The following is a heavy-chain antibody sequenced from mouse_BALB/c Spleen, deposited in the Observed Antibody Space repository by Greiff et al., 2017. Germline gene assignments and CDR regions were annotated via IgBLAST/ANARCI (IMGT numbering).Heavy chain of an antibody. Sequence: EVHLVESGGGLVKPGGSLKLSCAASGFTFSSYTMSWVRQTPEKRLEWVATISSGGSYTYYPDSVKGRFTISRDNAKNTLYLQMSSLKSEDTAMYYCTRSTGTWYFDVWGAGTTVTVSS. V-gene: IGHV5-6-4*01. CDR1: GFTFSSYT. J-gene: IGHJ1*01. D-gene: IGHD4-1*02. CDR2: ISSGGSYT. CDR3: TRSTGTWYFDV.